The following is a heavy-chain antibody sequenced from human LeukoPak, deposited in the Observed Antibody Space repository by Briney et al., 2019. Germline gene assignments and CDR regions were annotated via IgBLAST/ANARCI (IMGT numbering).Heavy chain of an antibody. D-gene: IGHD4-17*01. CDR2: IRYDGSNK. Sequence: GGSLRLSCAASGFTFSSYGMHWVRQAPGKGLEWVAFIRYDGSNKYYAGSVKGRFTISRDNSKNTLYLQMNSLRAEDTAVYYCAARVKDYGDSYYYYYMDVWGKGTTVTFSS. CDR1: GFTFSSYG. J-gene: IGHJ6*03. V-gene: IGHV3-30*02. CDR3: AARVKDYGDSYYYYYMDV.